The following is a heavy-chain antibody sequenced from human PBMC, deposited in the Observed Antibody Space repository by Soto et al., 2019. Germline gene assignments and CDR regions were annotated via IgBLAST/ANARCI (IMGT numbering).Heavy chain of an antibody. D-gene: IGHD3-3*01. Sequence: QVQLVESGGGVVQPGRSLRLSCAASGFTFSSYAMHWVRQAPGKGLEWVAVISYDGSNKYYADSVKGRFTISRDNSKNTLYLQMNSLRAEDTAVYYCARDLFDFWSGYPQAYGMDVWGQGTTVTVSS. CDR1: GFTFSSYA. CDR3: ARDLFDFWSGYPQAYGMDV. V-gene: IGHV3-30-3*01. CDR2: ISYDGSNK. J-gene: IGHJ6*02.